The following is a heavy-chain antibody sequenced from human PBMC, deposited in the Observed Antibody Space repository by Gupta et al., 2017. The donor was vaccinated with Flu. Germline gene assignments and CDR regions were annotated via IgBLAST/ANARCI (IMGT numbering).Heavy chain of an antibody. V-gene: IGHV3-20*04. Sequence: DVQLVQSGGGVVRPGGSLRLSCAASGFTFVDYGMTWVRQVAGKGLEWVSGVNWSGERSDYADSVKGRFTISRDNGRNSLYLEMHSLRVEDTALYYCAKIASEGWDNVFEVWGQGTMVTVSS. CDR2: VNWSGERS. CDR3: AKIASEGWDNVFEV. J-gene: IGHJ3*01. CDR1: GFTFVDYG. D-gene: IGHD2-15*01.